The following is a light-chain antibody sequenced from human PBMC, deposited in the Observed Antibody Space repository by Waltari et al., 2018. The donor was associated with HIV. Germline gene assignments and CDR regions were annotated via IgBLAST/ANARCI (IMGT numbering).Light chain of an antibody. J-gene: IGLJ3*02. CDR1: NSNIGSNF. Sequence: QSLLTQPQSASGTPGQTVTIPCSGSNSNIGSNFVYWYQHFPGSTPKLLIYRNNQRPSGIPDRFSGSRSGTSASLSISGLRSDDEADYYCAAWDNSLIWVFGGGTKLTVL. CDR2: RNN. CDR3: AAWDNSLIWV. V-gene: IGLV1-47*01.